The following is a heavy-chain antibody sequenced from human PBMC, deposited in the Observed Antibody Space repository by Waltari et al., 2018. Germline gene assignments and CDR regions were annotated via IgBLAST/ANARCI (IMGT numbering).Heavy chain of an antibody. CDR3: ARVQAPGYSAEYFDL. CDR1: GGPISSSNW. D-gene: IGHD5-18*01. J-gene: IGHJ2*01. CDR2: NYHSGST. Sequence: VQLQESGPGLVQPSGTLSLTCAVPGGPISSSNWWSWVRQPPGKGLEWIGENYHSGSTNYNPSLKSRVTISVDKSKNQFSLKLSSVTAADTAVYYGARVQAPGYSAEYFDLWGRGTLVTVSS. V-gene: IGHV4-4*02.